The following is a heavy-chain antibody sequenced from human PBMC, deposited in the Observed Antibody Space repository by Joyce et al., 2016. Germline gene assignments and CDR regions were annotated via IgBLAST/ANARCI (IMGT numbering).Heavy chain of an antibody. J-gene: IGHJ4*02. D-gene: IGHD6-19*01. CDR1: GYTFTNHH. CDR2: INPRGEGT. V-gene: IGHV1-46*01. CDR3: ARDLSGGWSLDY. Sequence: QVQLVQSGAEVKEPGASVKVSCKASGYTFTNHHMHWVRQAPGQGLEWMGIINPRGEGTRNAQKFQGRVTMTRDTSTSIDYMELSSLRSEDTAVYYCARDLSGGWSLDYWGQGTLVTVSS.